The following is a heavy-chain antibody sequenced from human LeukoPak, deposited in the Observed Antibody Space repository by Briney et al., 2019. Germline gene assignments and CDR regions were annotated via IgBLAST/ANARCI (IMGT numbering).Heavy chain of an antibody. J-gene: IGHJ4*02. CDR1: GYTFTSYG. CDR3: ARGHVAVAGTLWDY. CDR2: MNPNSGNT. D-gene: IGHD6-19*01. Sequence: ASVKVSCKASGYTFTSYGISWVRQAPGQGLEWMGWMNPNSGNTGYAQKFQGRVTMTRNTSISTAYMELSSLRSEDTAVYYCARGHVAVAGTLWDYWGQGTLVTVSS. V-gene: IGHV1-8*02.